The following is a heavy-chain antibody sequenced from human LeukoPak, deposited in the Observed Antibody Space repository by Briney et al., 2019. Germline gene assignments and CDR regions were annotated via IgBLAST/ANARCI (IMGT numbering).Heavy chain of an antibody. V-gene: IGHV1-2*02. CDR1: GFTFTDHY. D-gene: IGHD2/OR15-2a*01. Sequence: ASVKVSCKSSGFTFTDHYIHWVRQGPGQGLEWMGYIGPHSTFTSSPQEFQGRVTMTRDASMSTAYMELTRLTSDDTAVDYCVREGEGPLSKDFDYWGQGTLVTVSS. J-gene: IGHJ4*02. CDR2: IGPHSTFT. CDR3: VREGEGPLSKDFDY.